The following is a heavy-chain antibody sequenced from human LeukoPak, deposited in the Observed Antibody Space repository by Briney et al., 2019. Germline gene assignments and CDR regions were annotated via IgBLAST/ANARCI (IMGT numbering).Heavy chain of an antibody. D-gene: IGHD3-10*01. V-gene: IGHV3-23*01. Sequence: GGSLRLSCDASGFPFSSYGMSWVRQAPGKGLEWVSSISGSGIGTYYAGSVKGRFTISRDNSKNTLHLQMNSLRVEDTAIYYCAKDPGSNAYGSFDFWGQGTLVTVSS. CDR3: AKDPGSNAYGSFDF. CDR1: GFPFSSYG. J-gene: IGHJ4*02. CDR2: ISGSGIGT.